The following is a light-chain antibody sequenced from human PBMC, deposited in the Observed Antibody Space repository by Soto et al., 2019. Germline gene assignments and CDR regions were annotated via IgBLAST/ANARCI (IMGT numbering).Light chain of an antibody. V-gene: IGKV3-15*01. CDR3: QQYNNWPPELT. Sequence: EIVMTQSPATLSVSPGERATLSCGASQSVSSNLAWYQQKPGQAPRLLIYGASTRATGIPARFTGSGSGTEFTLTISSLQSEDFAVYYCQQYNNWPPELTFGGGTKVEIK. CDR1: QSVSSN. CDR2: GAS. J-gene: IGKJ4*01.